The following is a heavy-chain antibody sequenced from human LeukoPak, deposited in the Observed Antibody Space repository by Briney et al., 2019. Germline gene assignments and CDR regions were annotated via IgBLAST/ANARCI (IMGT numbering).Heavy chain of an antibody. CDR1: GYTFTGYY. V-gene: IGHV1-2*02. D-gene: IGHD5-18*01. J-gene: IGHJ4*02. CDR3: ARDVTAMATAFDY. Sequence: ASVKVSCKASGYTFTGYYMHWVRQAPGQGLEWMGWINPNSGGTNYAQKLQGRVTMTTDTSTSTAYMELRSLRSDDTAVYYCARDVTAMATAFDYWGQGTLVTVSS. CDR2: INPNSGGT.